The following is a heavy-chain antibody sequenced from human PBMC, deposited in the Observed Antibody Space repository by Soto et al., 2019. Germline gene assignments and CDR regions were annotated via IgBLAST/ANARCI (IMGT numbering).Heavy chain of an antibody. CDR1: GFTISSYA. CDR3: SNVDQSYGPIDY. J-gene: IGHJ4*02. Sequence: EVHLLESEGGLVQPGGSLRLSCAASGFTISSYAITWVRQAPGKGLEWVSTISGSGGDTYYADSVKGRFTISRDNFKNTLFLQVNSLRAEDAAMYYCSNVDQSYGPIDYWGQGTRVTVSS. CDR2: ISGSGGDT. D-gene: IGHD3-16*01. V-gene: IGHV3-23*01.